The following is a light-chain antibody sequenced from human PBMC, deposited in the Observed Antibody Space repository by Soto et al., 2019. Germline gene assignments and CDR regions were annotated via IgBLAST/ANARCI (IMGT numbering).Light chain of an antibody. Sequence: EMVLTQSQATLSVSRGESATLSCRAIQSISSSKLAWYQQNPGQAPRLLMYGASNRATGIPARFSGSGSGTEFTLTISRLEPEDFAVYYCQQYGRSATFTFGPGTKVDIK. J-gene: IGKJ3*01. CDR3: QQYGRSATFT. CDR1: QSISSSK. CDR2: GAS. V-gene: IGKV3-20*01.